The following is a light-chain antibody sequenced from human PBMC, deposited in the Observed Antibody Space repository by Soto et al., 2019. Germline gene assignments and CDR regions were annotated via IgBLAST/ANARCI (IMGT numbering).Light chain of an antibody. CDR3: QSYDNSLSAL. CDR1: SSNIGAGYG. CDR2: DNS. J-gene: IGLJ2*01. V-gene: IGLV1-40*01. Sequence: QSVLTQPPSVSGAPGQRVTISCTGSSSNIGAGYGVYWYQQLPGTAPKLLIYDNSNRPSGVPDRFSGSKSGTSASLAITGLQAEDEADYYCQSYDNSLSALFGGGTKLTVL.